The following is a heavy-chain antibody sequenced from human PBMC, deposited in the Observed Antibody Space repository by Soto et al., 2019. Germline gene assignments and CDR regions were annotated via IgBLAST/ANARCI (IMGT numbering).Heavy chain of an antibody. Sequence: QPGGSLRLSCAISGFTFSNYWIHWVRQAPGEGLVWVSRINPDATTINYADSVKGRFTVSRDNAKNTLYLQMNSLRAEDTAVYYCAKGIAARQDYYYGMDVWGQGTTVTVSS. D-gene: IGHD6-6*01. V-gene: IGHV3-74*01. CDR3: AKGIAARQDYYYGMDV. J-gene: IGHJ6*02. CDR1: GFTFSNYW. CDR2: INPDATTI.